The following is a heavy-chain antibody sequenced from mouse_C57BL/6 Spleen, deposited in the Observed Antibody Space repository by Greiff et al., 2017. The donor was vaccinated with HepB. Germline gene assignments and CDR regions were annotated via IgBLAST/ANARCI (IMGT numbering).Heavy chain of an antibody. CDR2: ISTYYGDA. J-gene: IGHJ1*03. Sequence: VKLQESGPELVRPGVSVKISCKGSGYTFTDYAMHWVKQSHAKSLEWIGVISTYYGDASYNQKFKDKATMTVDKSSSTAYMELARLTSEYSAVKYCARGSITTVVARYFDVWGTGTTVTVSS. CDR1: GYTFTDYA. V-gene: IGHV1-67*01. D-gene: IGHD1-1*01. CDR3: ARGSITTVVARYFDV.